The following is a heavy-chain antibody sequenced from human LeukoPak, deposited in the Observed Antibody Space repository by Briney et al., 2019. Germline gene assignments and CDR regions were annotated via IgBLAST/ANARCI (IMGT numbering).Heavy chain of an antibody. J-gene: IGHJ5*02. CDR1: GFTFSSYW. CDR3: ARVRPIAAAGTGWFDP. Sequence: PGGSLRLSCAASGFTFSSYWMSWVRQAPGKGLEWVANIKQDGSEKYYVDSVKGRFTISRDNAKNSLYLQMNSLRAEDTAVYYCARVRPIAAAGTGWFDPWGQGTLVTVSS. D-gene: IGHD6-13*01. CDR2: IKQDGSEK. V-gene: IGHV3-7*01.